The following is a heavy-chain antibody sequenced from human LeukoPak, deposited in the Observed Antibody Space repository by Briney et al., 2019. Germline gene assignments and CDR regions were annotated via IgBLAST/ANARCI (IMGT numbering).Heavy chain of an antibody. J-gene: IGHJ4*02. CDR2: ISGSGGST. D-gene: IGHD3-16*01. CDR1: GFTFSSYA. V-gene: IGHV3-23*01. CDR3: AKTQKRSWGANYYFDY. Sequence: PGGSLRLSCAASGFTFSSYAMSRVRQAPGKGLEWVSAISGSGGSTYYADSVKGRFTISRDNSKNTLYLQMNSLRAEDTAVYYCAKTQKRSWGANYYFDYWGQGTLVTVSS.